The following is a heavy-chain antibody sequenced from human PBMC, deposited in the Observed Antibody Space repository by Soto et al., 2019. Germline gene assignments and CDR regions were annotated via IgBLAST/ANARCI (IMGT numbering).Heavy chain of an antibody. CDR1: GFTFSTYT. CDR3: AKARCTTTDCYVPDY. V-gene: IGHV3-23*01. CDR2: ITGSGGRP. Sequence: EVQLLESGGGLVQPGGSLRLSCVASGFTFSTYTMSWVRQAPGKGLEWVSVITGSGGRPSYADSVQGRFSISRDNPKNTLYLQMNSLRGEDTATYYCAKARCTTTDCYVPDYWGQGTLVTVSS. D-gene: IGHD1-26*01. J-gene: IGHJ4*02.